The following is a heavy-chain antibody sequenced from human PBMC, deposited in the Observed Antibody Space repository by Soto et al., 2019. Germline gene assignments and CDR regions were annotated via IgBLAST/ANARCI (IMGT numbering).Heavy chain of an antibody. CDR2: ISANNGHT. CDR1: GYTFSSYS. V-gene: IGHV1-18*01. D-gene: IGHD2-8*01. Sequence: ASVKVSCKASGYTFSSYSISWVRQAPGQGLEWMGWISANNGHTNYAQKLQGRVTMTTDTSTRTAYMELRSLRSDDTAVYYCARRGQLVVYAINPSDAFDIWGQGTMVTVSS. CDR3: ARRGQLVVYAINPSDAFDI. J-gene: IGHJ3*02.